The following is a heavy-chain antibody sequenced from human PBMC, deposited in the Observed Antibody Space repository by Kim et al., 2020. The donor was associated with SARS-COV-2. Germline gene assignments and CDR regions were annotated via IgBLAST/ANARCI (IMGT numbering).Heavy chain of an antibody. Sequence: SETLSLTCAVYGGSFSGHYWSWIRQPPGKGLEWIGEINHSGSTNYNPSLKSRVTISVDTSKNQFSLKLSSVTAADTAVYYCGSLSGYCSSTSCSEGGHYYYGMDVWGQGTTVTVSS. D-gene: IGHD2-2*01. CDR2: INHSGST. CDR3: GSLSGYCSSTSCSEGGHYYYGMDV. V-gene: IGHV4-34*01. CDR1: GGSFSGHY. J-gene: IGHJ6*02.